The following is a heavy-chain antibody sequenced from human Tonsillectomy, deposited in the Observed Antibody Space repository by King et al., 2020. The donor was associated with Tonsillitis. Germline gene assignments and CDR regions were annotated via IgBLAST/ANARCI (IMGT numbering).Heavy chain of an antibody. CDR2: IKSITDGGTT. CDR1: GFTFSNAW. D-gene: IGHD2-8*01. CDR3: TRGPTNYYGMDV. J-gene: IGHJ6*02. Sequence: VQLVESGRGLVKPGGSLRLSCGASGFTFSNAWMSWVRQAPGKGLEWVGRIKSITDGGTTDYAAPVKGRFTISRDDSKNTLFPQMNSLKTEDTAVYYCTRGPTNYYGMDVWGQGTTVTVSS. V-gene: IGHV3-15*01.